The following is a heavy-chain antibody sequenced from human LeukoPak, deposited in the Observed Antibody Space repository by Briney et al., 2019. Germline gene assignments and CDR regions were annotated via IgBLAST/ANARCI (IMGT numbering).Heavy chain of an antibody. V-gene: IGHV4-59*01. CDR2: IYYSGST. CDR1: GGSISSYY. Sequence: PSETPSLTCTVSGGSISSYYWSWIRQPPGKGLEWIGYIYYSGSTNYNPSLKSRVTISVDTSKNQFSLKLSSVTAADTAVYYCATTDDYGDYPPSYYYGMDVRGQGTTVTVSS. CDR3: ATTDDYGDYPPSYYYGMDV. D-gene: IGHD4-17*01. J-gene: IGHJ6*02.